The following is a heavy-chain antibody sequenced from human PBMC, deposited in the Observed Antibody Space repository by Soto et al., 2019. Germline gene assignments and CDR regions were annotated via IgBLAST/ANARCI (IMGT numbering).Heavy chain of an antibody. D-gene: IGHD2-2*01. J-gene: IGHJ5*02. Sequence: ASVKVSYKASGYTFTSYAMHWVRQAPGQRLERMGWINAGNGKTKYSQKFQGRVTITRDTSASTAYMELSSLRPEDTAVYYCARDVRYCSSTSCSNWFDPWCQGTLVTVSS. CDR3: ARDVRYCSSTSCSNWFDP. CDR2: INAGNGKT. CDR1: GYTFTSYA. V-gene: IGHV1-3*01.